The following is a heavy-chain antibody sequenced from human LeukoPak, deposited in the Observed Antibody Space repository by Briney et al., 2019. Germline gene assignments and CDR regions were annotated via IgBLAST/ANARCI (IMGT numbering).Heavy chain of an antibody. Sequence: PSETLSLTCTVSGGSISSYYWSWIRQPAGKGLEWIGRIYTSGSTNYNPSLKSRVTMSVDTSKNQFSLKLRSVTAAATAVYFCARERYDEVGATPFDYWGQGTLVTVSS. J-gene: IGHJ4*02. D-gene: IGHD1-26*01. CDR3: ARERYDEVGATPFDY. CDR2: IYTSGST. V-gene: IGHV4-4*07. CDR1: GGSISSYY.